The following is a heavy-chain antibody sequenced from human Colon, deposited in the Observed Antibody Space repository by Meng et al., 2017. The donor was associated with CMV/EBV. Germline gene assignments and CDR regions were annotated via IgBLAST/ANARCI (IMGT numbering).Heavy chain of an antibody. J-gene: IGHJ4*02. CDR2: ISHTGQAL. CDR3: AREGRKAADI. D-gene: IGHD6-6*01. Sequence: GGSLRLSCAASGFTFSDYVMTWIRQAPGKGLEWLSYISHTGQALYYADSVKGRFTMSRDNARKSLYLQMNSLRAEDTAIYYCAREGRKAADIWGQGTLATVSS. CDR1: GFTFSDYV. V-gene: IGHV3-11*01.